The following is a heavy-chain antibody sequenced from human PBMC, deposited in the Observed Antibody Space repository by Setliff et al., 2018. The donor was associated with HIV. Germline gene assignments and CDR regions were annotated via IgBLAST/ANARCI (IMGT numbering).Heavy chain of an antibody. D-gene: IGHD6-13*01. CDR1: GASISSGAYY. Sequence: SETLSLTCTVSGASISSGAYYWSWVRQPAGKGLEWIGHIYTFGDISYNPSLKSRATISVDKSKNQFSLSLSSVTAADTAVYYCARLPDINSWPFDYWGQGALVTVSS. V-gene: IGHV4-61*09. CDR3: ARLPDINSWPFDY. CDR2: IYTFGDI. J-gene: IGHJ4*02.